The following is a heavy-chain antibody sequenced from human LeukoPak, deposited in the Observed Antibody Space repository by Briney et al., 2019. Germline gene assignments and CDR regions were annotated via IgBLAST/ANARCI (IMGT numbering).Heavy chain of an antibody. Sequence: PSETLSLTCTVSGGSISSSSYYWSWIRQPPGKGLEWSGYIYYRGSTNYNPSLKSRVTISVDTSKNQFSLKLSSVTAAAPALYYCASSPANYDYVWGSYRRPSYFDYWGQGTLVTVSS. V-gene: IGHV4-61*01. J-gene: IGHJ4*02. CDR3: ASSPANYDYVWGSYRRPSYFDY. D-gene: IGHD3-16*02. CDR2: IYYRGST. CDR1: GGSISSSSYY.